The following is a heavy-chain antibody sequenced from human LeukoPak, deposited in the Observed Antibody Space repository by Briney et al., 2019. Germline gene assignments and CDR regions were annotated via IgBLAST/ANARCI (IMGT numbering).Heavy chain of an antibody. Sequence: RSLRLSCAASGFTFSSYAMHWVRQAPGKGLEWVAVISYDGSNKYYADSVKGRFTISRDNSKNTLYLQMNSLRAEDTAVYYCARVEERRDSYNFHFDYWGQGTLVTVSS. CDR3: ARVEERRDSYNFHFDY. V-gene: IGHV3-30*01. D-gene: IGHD5-24*01. J-gene: IGHJ4*02. CDR1: GFTFSSYA. CDR2: ISYDGSNK.